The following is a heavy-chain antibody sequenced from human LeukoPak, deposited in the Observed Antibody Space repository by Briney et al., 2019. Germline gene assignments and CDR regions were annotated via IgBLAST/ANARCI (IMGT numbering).Heavy chain of an antibody. D-gene: IGHD6-13*01. V-gene: IGHV4-31*03. CDR3: ARDTAAATVDY. J-gene: IGHJ4*02. CDR2: IFYSGST. Sequence: SQTLSLTCTVSGGSISSGGYYWSWIRQHPGKRLQWSGFIFYSGSTYYNPSLKSRVTISVDTSKNQCSLKLSSVTAADTAVYHCARDTAAATVDYWGQATLVTASS. CDR1: GGSISSGGYY.